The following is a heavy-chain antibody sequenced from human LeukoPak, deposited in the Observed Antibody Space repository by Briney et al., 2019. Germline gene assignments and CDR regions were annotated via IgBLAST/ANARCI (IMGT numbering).Heavy chain of an antibody. J-gene: IGHJ6*04. V-gene: IGHV3-7*01. Sequence: GGSLRLSCAASGFTFSNYWMIWVRQAPGKGLEWVAHIKQDGSEKYVDSVRGRFTISRDNAKNSLYLQMNSLRAEDTAVYYCAELGITMIGGVWGKGTTVTVSS. CDR1: GFTFSNYW. CDR2: IKQDGSEK. D-gene: IGHD3-10*02. CDR3: AELGITMIGGV.